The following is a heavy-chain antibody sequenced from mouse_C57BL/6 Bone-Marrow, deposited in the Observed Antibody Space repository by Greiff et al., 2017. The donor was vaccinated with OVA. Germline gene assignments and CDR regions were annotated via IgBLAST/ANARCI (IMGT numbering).Heavy chain of an antibody. CDR1: GYTFTSYW. CDR3: ARIWDWFAY. V-gene: IGHV1-64*01. Sequence: QVQPQQPGAELVKPGASVKLSCKASGYTFTSYWMHWVKQRPGQGLEWIGMIHPNSGSTNYNEKFKSKATLTVDTSSSTAYMQLSSLTSEDSAVYYCARIWDWFAYWGQGTLVTVSA. CDR2: IHPNSGST. J-gene: IGHJ3*01. D-gene: IGHD4-1*01.